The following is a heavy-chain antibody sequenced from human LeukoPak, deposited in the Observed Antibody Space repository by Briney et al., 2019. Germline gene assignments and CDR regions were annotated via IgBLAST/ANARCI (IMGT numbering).Heavy chain of an antibody. D-gene: IGHD3-10*01. J-gene: IGHJ6*02. Sequence: GGSLRLSCAASGFTFSSYWMSWVRQAPGKGLEWVANIKQDGSEKYYVDSVKGRFTISRDNAKNSLYLQMNSLRAEDTAVYYCAREVYGSGSYIEYGMDVWGQGTTVTVSS. V-gene: IGHV3-7*01. CDR1: GFTFSSYW. CDR3: AREVYGSGSYIEYGMDV. CDR2: IKQDGSEK.